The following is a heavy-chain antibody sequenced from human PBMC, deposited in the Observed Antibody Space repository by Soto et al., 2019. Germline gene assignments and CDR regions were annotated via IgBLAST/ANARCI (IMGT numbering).Heavy chain of an antibody. CDR3: ARDLDPSGSYYTDY. V-gene: IGHV1-18*04. CDR1: GYNFMPYG. Sequence: GASVKVSCKASGYNFMPYGVNWVRQAPGQGLEWMGWISHWKGNTNYAQSFQGRVTMTTDTSTSTAYMELRSLTSDDTAVYYCARDLDPSGSYYTDYWGPGTLVTVSS. J-gene: IGHJ4*02. D-gene: IGHD3-10*01. CDR2: ISHWKGNT.